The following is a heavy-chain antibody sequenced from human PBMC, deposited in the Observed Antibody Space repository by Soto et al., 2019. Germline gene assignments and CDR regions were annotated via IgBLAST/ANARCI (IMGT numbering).Heavy chain of an antibody. CDR2: IIPYHGIT. CDR3: ARDRYNWNDQSYYYGMAV. V-gene: IGHV1-18*01. Sequence: ASVKVSCKASGGTFSSYTISWVRQAPGQGLEWMGWIIPYHGITNYAQKLQGRVTMTTDTSTSTAYMELRSLRSDDTAVYYCARDRYNWNDQSYYYGMAVRGQGTTVTVSS. J-gene: IGHJ6*02. D-gene: IGHD1-1*01. CDR1: GGTFSSYT.